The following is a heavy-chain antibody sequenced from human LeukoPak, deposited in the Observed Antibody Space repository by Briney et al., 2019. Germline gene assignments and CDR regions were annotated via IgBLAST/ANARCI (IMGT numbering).Heavy chain of an antibody. CDR1: GFTFSSYG. CDR3: AKDRWQQLENYFDY. D-gene: IGHD6-13*01. Sequence: GGSLRLSCVASGFTFSSYGMHWVRQAPGKGLEWVAVISYDGSNKYYADSVKGRFTISRDNSKNTLYLQMNSLRAEDTAVYYCAKDRWQQLENYFDYWGQGTLVTVSS. J-gene: IGHJ4*02. CDR2: ISYDGSNK. V-gene: IGHV3-30*18.